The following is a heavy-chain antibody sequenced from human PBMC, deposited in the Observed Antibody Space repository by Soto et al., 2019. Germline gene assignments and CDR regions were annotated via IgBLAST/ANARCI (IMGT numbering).Heavy chain of an antibody. V-gene: IGHV4-34*01. CDR2: INHSGST. CDR1: GGSFSGYY. J-gene: IGHJ6*02. CDR3: ARVVWGSYSDDYGMDV. D-gene: IGHD3-16*01. Sequence: QVQLQQWGAGLLKPSETLSLTCAVYGGSFSGYYWSWIRQPPGKGLEWIGEINHSGSTNYNPSLKSRVTISVDTSKNQFSLKLRAVTAADTAVYYCARVVWGSYSDDYGMDVWGQGTTVTVSS.